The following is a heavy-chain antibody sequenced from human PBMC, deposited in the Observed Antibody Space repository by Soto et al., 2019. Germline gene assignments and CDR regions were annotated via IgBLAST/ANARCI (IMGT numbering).Heavy chain of an antibody. D-gene: IGHD5-12*01. V-gene: IGHV1-46*03. Sequence: ASVKVSCKASGYTFTSYYIHLVRQAPGQGLEWMGIINPSGGSTSYAQKFQGRVTMTRDTSTSTVYMELSSLRSEDTAVYYCARDVVATSFDYWGQGTLVTVSS. J-gene: IGHJ4*02. CDR1: GYTFTSYY. CDR3: ARDVVATSFDY. CDR2: INPSGGST.